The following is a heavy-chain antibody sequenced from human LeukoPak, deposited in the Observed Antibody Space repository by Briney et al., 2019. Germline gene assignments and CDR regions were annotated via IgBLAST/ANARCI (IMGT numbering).Heavy chain of an antibody. CDR1: GFTFDDYA. J-gene: IGHJ4*02. V-gene: IGHV3-9*01. CDR2: ITWNSDNI. D-gene: IGHD5-18*01. Sequence: SGGSLRLSCAASGFTFDDYAMHWVRQAPGKGLEWVSGITWNSDNIEYADSVKGRFTISRDNAKNTLYLQMNSLRAEDTAVYYCARGGGYSYGSFDYWGQGTLVTVSS. CDR3: ARGGGYSYGSFDY.